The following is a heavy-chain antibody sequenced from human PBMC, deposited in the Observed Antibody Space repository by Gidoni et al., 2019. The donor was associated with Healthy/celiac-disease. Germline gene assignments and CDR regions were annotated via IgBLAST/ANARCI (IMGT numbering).Heavy chain of an antibody. J-gene: IGHJ5*02. CDR3: AKEVAARVVVRTNWFDP. D-gene: IGHD6-6*01. V-gene: IGHV3-23*01. CDR1: GLTFSSDA. CDR2: ISGSGGST. Sequence: EVQLLESGGGLVQSGGSLRLSCAAAGLTFSSDAMNWVRQAPGKGLEWVSTISGSGGSTYYADSVKGRFTISRDNFKNTLYLQMNSLRAEDTAIYYCAKEVAARVVVRTNWFDPWGQGTLVTVSS.